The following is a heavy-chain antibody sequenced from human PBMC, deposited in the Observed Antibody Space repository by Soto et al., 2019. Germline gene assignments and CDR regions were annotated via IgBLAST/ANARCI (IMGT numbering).Heavy chain of an antibody. V-gene: IGHV3-7*01. D-gene: IGHD4-17*01. CDR2: IKQDGSEE. CDR3: TRGPFTDYAGDFDY. CDR1: GFTFSSYW. Sequence: PGGSLRLSCAASGFTFSSYWMSWVRQAPGKGLVWVANIKQDGSEEYYVDSVKGRFTIFRDNAKHSLYLQMHSLRVEDTALYYWTRGPFTDYAGDFDYWGQGTLVTVSS. J-gene: IGHJ4*02.